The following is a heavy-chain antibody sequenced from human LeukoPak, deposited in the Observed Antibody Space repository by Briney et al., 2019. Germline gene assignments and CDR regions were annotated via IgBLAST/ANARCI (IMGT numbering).Heavy chain of an antibody. V-gene: IGHV1-69*04. Sequence: SVNLSCNSSGGTFTSYAISWVRQAPGQGLEWMGRIIPILGIENYSQKCQGRVTITADKSTGTAYMELSRLRSEDTAVYYCARDLTYYMDVWGKGTTVTVSS. J-gene: IGHJ6*03. CDR2: IIPILGIE. CDR1: GGTFTSYA. CDR3: ARDLTYYMDV.